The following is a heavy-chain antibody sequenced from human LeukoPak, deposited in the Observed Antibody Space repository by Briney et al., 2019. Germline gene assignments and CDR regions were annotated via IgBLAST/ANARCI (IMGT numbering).Heavy chain of an antibody. Sequence: GGSLRLSCAASGFTFSSYGMSWVRQAPGKGLEWVSAISGSGGSTYYADSVKGRFTISRDNSKNTLYLQMNSLRAEDTAVYYCAKSVDSSGLPRLFDYWGQGTLVTVSS. V-gene: IGHV3-23*01. D-gene: IGHD3-22*01. CDR1: GFTFSSYG. CDR3: AKSVDSSGLPRLFDY. J-gene: IGHJ4*02. CDR2: ISGSGGST.